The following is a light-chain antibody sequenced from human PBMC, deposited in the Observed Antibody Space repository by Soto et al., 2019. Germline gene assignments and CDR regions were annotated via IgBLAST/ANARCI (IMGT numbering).Light chain of an antibody. CDR3: QQYETFSGT. J-gene: IGKJ1*01. CDR1: QGIRND. Sequence: DIQITQSPSSLSSSVRDRVTITCRASQGIRNDLGWYQQKPGEAPKLLIYDASALPRGVPSRFSGSGSGTKFTLTIASLQPDDFATYYCQQYETFSGTFGPGTKVDIK. V-gene: IGKV1-17*01. CDR2: DAS.